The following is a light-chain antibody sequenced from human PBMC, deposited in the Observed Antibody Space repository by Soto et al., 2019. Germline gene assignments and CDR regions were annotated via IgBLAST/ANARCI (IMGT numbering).Light chain of an antibody. CDR1: SSDVVGYIY. Sequence: QSVLTQPASVSGSPGQSITISCTRNSSDVVGYIYVSWYQQHPGKAPKFMIYDVSNRPSGVSNLFSGSKSGNTASLTISGLQAEDEADYYCCSYTTSNTRQIVFGTGTKVTVL. V-gene: IGLV2-14*01. CDR3: CSYTTSNTRQIV. CDR2: DVS. J-gene: IGLJ1*01.